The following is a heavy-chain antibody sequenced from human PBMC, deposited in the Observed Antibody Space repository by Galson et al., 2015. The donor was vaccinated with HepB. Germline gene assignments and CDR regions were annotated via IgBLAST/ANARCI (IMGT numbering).Heavy chain of an antibody. CDR1: GFTFSSYE. CDR2: ISSSGSTI. D-gene: IGHD6-19*01. V-gene: IGHV3-48*03. Sequence: SLRLSCAASGFTFSSYEMNWVRQAPGKGLEWVSYISSSGSTIYYADSVKGRFTISRDNAKNSLYLQMNSLRAEDTAVYYCAREVSIAVAGTHYNWFDPWGQGTLVTVSS. CDR3: AREVSIAVAGTHYNWFDP. J-gene: IGHJ5*02.